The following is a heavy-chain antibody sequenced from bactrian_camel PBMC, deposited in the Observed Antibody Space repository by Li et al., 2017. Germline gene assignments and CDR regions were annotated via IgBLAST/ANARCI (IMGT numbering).Heavy chain of an antibody. V-gene: IGHV3S1*01. CDR1: GFTSSSVY. Sequence: HVQLVESGGGSVQAGGSLRLSCVASGFTSSSVYMAWFRQAPGKEREGVAFIDKLDSRRGYADSVKGRFTISRDNAKNTLYLQLNGLKTSDAAMYYCANGGAVEYGGAWYEPPDNYWGQGTQVTVS. D-gene: IGHD6*01. CDR3: ANGGAVEYGGAWYEPPDNY. CDR2: IDKLDSRR. J-gene: IGHJ4*01.